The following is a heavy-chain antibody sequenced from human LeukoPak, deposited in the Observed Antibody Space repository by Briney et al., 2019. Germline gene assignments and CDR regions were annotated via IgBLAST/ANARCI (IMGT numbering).Heavy chain of an antibody. J-gene: IGHJ4*02. CDR1: GFTFSSYW. Sequence: PGGSLRLSCAASGFTFSSYWMHWVRQAPGKGLEWVANIKKDGSEKYSVDSVKGRFTISRDNAKTSLYLQMNSLRAEDTAVYYCARHLSGITGYTYGRGIDYWGQGTLVTVSS. V-gene: IGHV3-7*01. D-gene: IGHD5-18*01. CDR2: IKKDGSEK. CDR3: ARHLSGITGYTYGRGIDY.